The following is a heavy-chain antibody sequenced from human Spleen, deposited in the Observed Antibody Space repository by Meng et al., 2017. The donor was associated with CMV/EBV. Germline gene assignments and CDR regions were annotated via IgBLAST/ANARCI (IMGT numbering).Heavy chain of an antibody. V-gene: IGHV1-18*01. CDR3: ARGGPNGYEQSYYYGMDV. D-gene: IGHD5-12*01. Sequence: ASVKVSCKASGYTFTSYGISWVRQAPGQGLEWMGWISAYNGNTNYAQKLQGRVTMTTDTSTSTAYMELRSLRSDDTAVYYCARGGPNGYEQSYYYGMDVWGQGTTVTVSS. CDR1: GYTFTSYG. CDR2: ISAYNGNT. J-gene: IGHJ6*02.